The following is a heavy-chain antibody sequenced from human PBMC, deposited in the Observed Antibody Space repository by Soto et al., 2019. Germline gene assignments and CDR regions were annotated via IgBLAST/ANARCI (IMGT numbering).Heavy chain of an antibody. J-gene: IGHJ6*02. CDR2: IYPGDSDT. Sequence: LGESLKISCKGSGYSFTSYWIGWVRQMPGKGLEWMGIIYPGDSDTRYSPSFQGQVTISADKSISTAYLQWSSLKASDTAMYYCASDSSGWRYYYYGMDVWGQGTTVTVSS. CDR1: GYSFTSYW. D-gene: IGHD6-19*01. V-gene: IGHV5-51*01. CDR3: ASDSSGWRYYYYGMDV.